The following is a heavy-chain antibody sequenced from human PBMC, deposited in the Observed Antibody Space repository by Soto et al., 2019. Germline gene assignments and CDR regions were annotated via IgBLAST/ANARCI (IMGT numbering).Heavy chain of an antibody. Sequence: SETLSLTCTVSGGSVSSGSYYWSWIRQPPGKGLEWIGYIYYSGSTNYNPSLRSRVTISVDTSKNQFSLKLSSVTAADTAVYYCARGIEGWYQGRYYYGMDVWGQGTTVTVSS. CDR3: ARGIEGWYQGRYYYGMDV. V-gene: IGHV4-61*01. D-gene: IGHD6-19*01. J-gene: IGHJ6*02. CDR1: GGSVSSGSYY. CDR2: IYYSGST.